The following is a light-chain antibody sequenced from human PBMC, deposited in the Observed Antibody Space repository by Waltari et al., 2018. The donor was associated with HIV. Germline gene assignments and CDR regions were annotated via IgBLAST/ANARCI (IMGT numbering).Light chain of an antibody. Sequence: QSVLTQPPSASGTPGQRVTISCSGSRSNIGTNTVNWYQQVPGTAPKLLIYTNNQRPSGVSDRFSGSKSGTSASLAISGLQSEDEADYYCAAWDDSLSGPVFGGGTKLTVL. CDR1: RSNIGTNT. CDR2: TNN. V-gene: IGLV1-44*01. CDR3: AAWDDSLSGPV. J-gene: IGLJ2*01.